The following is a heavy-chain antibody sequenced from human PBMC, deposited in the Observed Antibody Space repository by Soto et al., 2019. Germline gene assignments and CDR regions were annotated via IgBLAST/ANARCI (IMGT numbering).Heavy chain of an antibody. D-gene: IGHD3-10*01. CDR2: IWYDGSNK. CDR1: GFTFSSYG. V-gene: IGHV3-33*01. J-gene: IGHJ4*02. Sequence: QVQLVESGGGVVQPGRSLRLSCAASGFTFSSYGMHWVRQAPGKGLEWVAVIWYDGSNKYYADSVKGRFTISRDNSKNTLYPQMNSLRAEDTAVYYCAREGGMVRGPLDYWGQGTLVTVSS. CDR3: AREGGMVRGPLDY.